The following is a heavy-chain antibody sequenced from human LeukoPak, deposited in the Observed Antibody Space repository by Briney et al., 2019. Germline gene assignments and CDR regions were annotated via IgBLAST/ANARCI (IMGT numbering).Heavy chain of an antibody. CDR2: INWNGGST. V-gene: IGHV3-20*04. CDR3: VRGIVGVNGIDS. J-gene: IGHJ4*02. CDR1: GFIFDIQG. D-gene: IGHD2-2*01. Sequence: PGGSLSLSCAASGFIFDIQGMSWVRQAPGKGLEWVSGINWNGGSTGYAHYVKSRFTITRDNAKDFLYLQMNSLRAEDTALYCCVRGIVGVNGIDSWGQGTLVTVSS.